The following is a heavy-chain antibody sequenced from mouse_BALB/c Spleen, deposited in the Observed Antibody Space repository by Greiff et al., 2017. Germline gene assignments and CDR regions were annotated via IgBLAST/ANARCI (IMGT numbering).Heavy chain of an antibody. Sequence: QVQLQQSGPELVKPGASVKISCKASGYAFSSSWMNWVKQRPGQGLEWIGRIYPGDGDTNYNGKFKGKATLTADKSSSTAYMQLSSLTSVDSAVYFCARSSMDDWGQGSAVTDAS. CDR1: GYAFSSSW. J-gene: IGHJ4*01. CDR2: IYPGDGDT. CDR3: ARSSMDD. V-gene: IGHV1-82*01.